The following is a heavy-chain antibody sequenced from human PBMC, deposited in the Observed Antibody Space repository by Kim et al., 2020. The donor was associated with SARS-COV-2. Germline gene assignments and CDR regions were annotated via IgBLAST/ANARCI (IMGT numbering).Heavy chain of an antibody. J-gene: IGHJ4*01. CDR1: GFTSGDYA. D-gene: IGHD3-16*01. CDR3: TRGCMITFGGCVADY. CDR2: IRIKDDGGTA. V-gene: IGHV3-49*03. Sequence: GGSLRLLCTASGFTSGDYAGCWFREAPGKGGEGIGFIRIKDDGGTAGCVASVRGRFAISRGDSKIMAYLQMNSLKTVDIAVCYCTRGCMITFGGCVADY.